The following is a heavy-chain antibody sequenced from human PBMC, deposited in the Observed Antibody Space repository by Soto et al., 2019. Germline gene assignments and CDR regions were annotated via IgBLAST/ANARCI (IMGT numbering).Heavy chain of an antibody. CDR1: GFTFSSYS. CDR3: ARGRYSSSWRTGVGY. J-gene: IGHJ4*02. Sequence: EVQLVESGGGLVKPGGSLRLSCAASGFTFSSYSMNWVRQAPGKGLEWVSSISSSSSYIYYADSVKGRFIISRDNAKNSLYLQMNSLRAEDTAVYYCARGRYSSSWRTGVGYWGQGTLVTVSS. D-gene: IGHD6-13*01. V-gene: IGHV3-21*01. CDR2: ISSSSSYI.